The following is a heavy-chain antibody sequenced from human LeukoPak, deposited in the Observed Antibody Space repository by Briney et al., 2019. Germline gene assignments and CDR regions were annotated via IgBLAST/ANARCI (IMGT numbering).Heavy chain of an antibody. D-gene: IGHD6-19*01. J-gene: IGHJ4*02. CDR3: AKDATRTSGWYYFDY. CDR2: TIGSGGRT. V-gene: IGHV3-23*01. Sequence: GGSLRPSCAASGFTFPTYATRWVGQAPGKGREWVSATIGSGGRTYYAHSVKGRFTISRDNSKHTLYLEMNRLRAEDTAVYYCAKDATRTSGWYYFDYWGQGALVTVSS. CDR1: GFTFPTYA.